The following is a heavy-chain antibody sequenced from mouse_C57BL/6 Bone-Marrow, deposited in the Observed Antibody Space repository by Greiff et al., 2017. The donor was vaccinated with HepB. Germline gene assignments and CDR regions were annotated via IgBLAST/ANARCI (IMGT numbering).Heavy chain of an antibody. V-gene: IGHV1-67*01. CDR1: GYTFTDYA. Sequence: VQLQQSGPELVRPGVSVKISCKGSGYTFTDYAMHWVKQSHAKSLEWIGVISTYYGDASYNQKFKDKATMTVDKSSSTAYMELARLTSEDSAVYYCARSITTVVATREDWFAYWGQGTLVTVSA. CDR2: ISTYYGDA. J-gene: IGHJ3*01. CDR3: ARSITTVVATREDWFAY. D-gene: IGHD1-1*01.